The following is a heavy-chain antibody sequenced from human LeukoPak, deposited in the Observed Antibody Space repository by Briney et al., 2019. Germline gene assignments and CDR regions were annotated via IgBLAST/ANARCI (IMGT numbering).Heavy chain of an antibody. J-gene: IGHJ6*02. Sequence: GGSLRLSCAASGFTFSSYWMTWVRQAPGEGLEWVANMKQDGSEKYYVDSVKGRFTISRDNAQNSLYLQMNSLRAEDTAVYYCARDDYQLGRYYHGMDVWGQGTTVTVS. V-gene: IGHV3-7*01. CDR2: MKQDGSEK. CDR1: GFTFSSYW. D-gene: IGHD1-1*01. CDR3: ARDDYQLGRYYHGMDV.